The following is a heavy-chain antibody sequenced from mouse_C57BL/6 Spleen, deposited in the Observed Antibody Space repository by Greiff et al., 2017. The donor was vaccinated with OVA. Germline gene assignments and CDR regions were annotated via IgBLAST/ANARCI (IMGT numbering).Heavy chain of an antibody. CDR1: GYAFSSSW. CDR2: IYPGDGDT. CDR3: ARSYYYGSSD. V-gene: IGHV1-82*01. Sequence: VKLMESGPELVKPGASVKISCKASGYAFSSSWMNWVKQRPGKGLEWIGRIYPGDGDTNYNGKFKGKATLTADKSSSTAYMQLSSLTSEDSAVYFCARSYYYGSSDWGQGTTLTVSS. J-gene: IGHJ2*01. D-gene: IGHD1-1*01.